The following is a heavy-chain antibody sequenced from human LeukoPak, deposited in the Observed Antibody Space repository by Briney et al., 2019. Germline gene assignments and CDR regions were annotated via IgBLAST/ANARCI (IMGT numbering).Heavy chain of an antibody. CDR1: GGTFSSYA. Sequence: SVKVSCKASGGTFSSYATSWVRQAPGQGPEWMGRIIPIFGTANYAQKFQGRVTITTDESTSTAYMELSSLRSEDTAVYYCARPLRSGYYYNAFDIWGQGTMVTVSS. J-gene: IGHJ3*02. V-gene: IGHV1-69*05. CDR2: IIPIFGTA. D-gene: IGHD3-22*01. CDR3: ARPLRSGYYYNAFDI.